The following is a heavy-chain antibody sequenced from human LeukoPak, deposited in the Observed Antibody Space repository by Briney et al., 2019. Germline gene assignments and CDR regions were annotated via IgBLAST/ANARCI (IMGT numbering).Heavy chain of an antibody. CDR2: ISSSSSTI. V-gene: IGHV3-48*04. J-gene: IGHJ4*02. CDR3: ARDSPEWELPFPLDY. Sequence: PGGSLRLSCAASGFTFSSYSMNWVRQAPGKGLEWVSYISSSSSTIYYADSVKGRFTISRDNAKNSLYLQMNSLRAEDTAVYYCARDSPEWELPFPLDYWGQGTLVTVSS. D-gene: IGHD1-26*01. CDR1: GFTFSSYS.